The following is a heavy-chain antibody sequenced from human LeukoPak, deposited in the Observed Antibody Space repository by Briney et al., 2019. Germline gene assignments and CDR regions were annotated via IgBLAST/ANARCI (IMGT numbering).Heavy chain of an antibody. Sequence: GGSLRLSCAASGFTFSSYAMSWVRQAPGKGLEWISYITSSGSTTYYVDSVKGRFTTSRDNAKNSLYLQMNSLRAEDTAVYYCARGYSGTYYNYWGQGTLVTVSS. V-gene: IGHV3-48*04. CDR1: GFTFSSYA. D-gene: IGHD1-26*01. J-gene: IGHJ4*02. CDR2: ITSSGSTT. CDR3: ARGYSGTYYNY.